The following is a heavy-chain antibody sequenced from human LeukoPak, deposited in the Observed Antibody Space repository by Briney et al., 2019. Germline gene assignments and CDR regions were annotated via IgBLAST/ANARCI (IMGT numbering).Heavy chain of an antibody. CDR3: AKRRYSSSPSHFDY. CDR1: GXSFTSYW. Sequence: GGSLKISCRGSGXSFTSYWIVWVRQMPGEGLEGLGILYPGDSDTRYSLSFEGQVTISAVKSISTAYLQWSRLKGSDTARYYWAKRRYSSSPSHFDYWGQGTLVTVSS. V-gene: IGHV5-51*01. CDR2: LYPGDSDT. J-gene: IGHJ4*02. D-gene: IGHD6-13*01.